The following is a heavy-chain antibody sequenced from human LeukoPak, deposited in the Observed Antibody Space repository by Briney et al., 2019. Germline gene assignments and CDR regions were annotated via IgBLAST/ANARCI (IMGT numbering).Heavy chain of an antibody. D-gene: IGHD3-16*02. J-gene: IGHJ5*02. Sequence: SVKVSCKASGFTFTSSAMQWVREARGQRLEWIGWIVVGSGNTNYAQKFQERVTITRDMSTSTAYMELSSLRSEDTAVYYCAADDWGSYRLSPWGQGTLVTVFS. V-gene: IGHV1-58*02. CDR3: AADDWGSYRLSP. CDR2: IVVGSGNT. CDR1: GFTFTSSA.